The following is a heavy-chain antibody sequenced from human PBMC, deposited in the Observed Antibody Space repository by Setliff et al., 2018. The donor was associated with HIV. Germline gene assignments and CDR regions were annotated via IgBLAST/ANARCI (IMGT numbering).Heavy chain of an antibody. CDR1: GGTFKSLA. J-gene: IGHJ5*02. CDR2: ILPLNGIT. CDR3: SRGPSLVLEAAKETA. D-gene: IGHD2-2*01. V-gene: IGHV1-69*10. Sequence: SVKVSCKASGGTFKSLAFNWFRQAPGQGLEWVGGILPLNGITNYAQRFRGRLTITADKSTSTAYMELRDLRPQDTAFYFCSRGPSLVLEAAKETAWGQGTLVTVSS.